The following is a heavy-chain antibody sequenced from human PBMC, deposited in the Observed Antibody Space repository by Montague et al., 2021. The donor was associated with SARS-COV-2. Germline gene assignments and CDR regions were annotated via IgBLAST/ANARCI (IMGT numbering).Heavy chain of an antibody. J-gene: IGHJ3*01. D-gene: IGHD3-16*02. V-gene: IGHV3-23*01. Sequence: SLRLSCAASGFTFGNYAMSWVRQAPGKGLEWVSSISGSGVTTDYADSVKGRLTISRDNSKNTMYLQMSNLRAVDTAVYYCAKGTISITFGGRIAKGDSFDSWGRGTTVTVSS. CDR3: AKGTISITFGGRIAKGDSFDS. CDR1: GFTFGNYA. CDR2: ISGSGVTT.